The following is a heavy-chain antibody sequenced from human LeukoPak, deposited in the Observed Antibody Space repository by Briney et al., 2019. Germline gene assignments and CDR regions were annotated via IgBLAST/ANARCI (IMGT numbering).Heavy chain of an antibody. D-gene: IGHD5-24*01. CDR3: VKSAGKDGYRDVLDI. CDR2: ISNTGVAT. V-gene: IGHV3-23*05. J-gene: IGHJ3*02. CDR1: GFSNSA. Sequence: GGSLRLSCAASGFSNSALNWVRQASGQGLEWISTISNTGVATYYADSVKGRFTISRDTFRNTLLLQMNSLRADDTAVYYCVKSAGKDGYRDVLDIWGQGTVVTVSS.